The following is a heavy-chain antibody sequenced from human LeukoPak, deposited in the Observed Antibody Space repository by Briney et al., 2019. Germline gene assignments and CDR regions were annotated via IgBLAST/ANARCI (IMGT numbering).Heavy chain of an antibody. Sequence: SQTLSLTCAISGDSVSSNSVAWNWIRQSPSRGLEWLGRTYYRSKWHDDYAVSVKSRIAINPDTSKNQFSLQLNSVTPEDMAVYYCARESGYYSFDLWGRGTLVTVSS. J-gene: IGHJ2*01. CDR3: ARESGYYSFDL. CDR1: GDSVSSNSVA. V-gene: IGHV6-1*01. D-gene: IGHD3-22*01. CDR2: TYYRSKWHD.